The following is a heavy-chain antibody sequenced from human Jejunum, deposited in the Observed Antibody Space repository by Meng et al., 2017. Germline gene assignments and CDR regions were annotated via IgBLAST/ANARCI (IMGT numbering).Heavy chain of an antibody. CDR1: GFMFSNYA. CDR3: AKVLTPHMNALTEVAFDI. Sequence: GESLKISCAASGFMFSNYAMSWVRQAPGKGLEWVSAISTSGGATYYADAVKGRFTISRDNSKNALYLQMNSLRADDTAVYYCAKVLTPHMNALTEVAFDIWGQGTMVTVSS. CDR2: ISTSGGAT. V-gene: IGHV3-23*01. J-gene: IGHJ3*02. D-gene: IGHD2-21*02.